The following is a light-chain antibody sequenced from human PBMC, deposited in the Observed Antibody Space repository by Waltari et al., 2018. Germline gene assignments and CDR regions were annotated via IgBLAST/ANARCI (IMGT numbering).Light chain of an antibody. CDR2: LGS. CDR3: MQTLQTPLT. V-gene: IGKV2-28*01. J-gene: IGKJ4*01. CDR1: QSLLYSNGSNC. Sequence: DIVMTQSPLSLPVTPGEPASISCRSSQSLLYSNGSNCLDWYLQRPGQSPQLLIYLGSNRASGVPDRFSGSGSGTDRTLKISRVEAEDVGVYYCMQTLQTPLTFGGGTRVEIK.